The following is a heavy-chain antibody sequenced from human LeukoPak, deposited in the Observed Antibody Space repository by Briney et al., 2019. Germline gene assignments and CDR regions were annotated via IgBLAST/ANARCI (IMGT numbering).Heavy chain of an antibody. J-gene: IGHJ5*02. Sequence: KPSDTLSLICSVSGRSHSSYYWGWIRQPPGKGLEWIGNIYYSGSIYYNPSLKSRVAIFVDTSNNQFSLKLSSVTAADTAVYYCATPRGASNWFDPWGQGVLVTVSS. CDR3: ATPRGASNWFDP. CDR1: GRSHSSYY. V-gene: IGHV4-39*01. CDR2: IYYSGSI. D-gene: IGHD3-10*01.